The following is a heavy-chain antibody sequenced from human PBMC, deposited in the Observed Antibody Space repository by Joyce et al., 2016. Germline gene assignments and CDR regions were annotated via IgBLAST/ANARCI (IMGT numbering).Heavy chain of an antibody. V-gene: IGHV3-21*01. D-gene: IGHD3-16*01. CDR2: NRATSYYI. Sequence: QLVESGGGVVKAGGSLRLSCEASGSTFSSSSMSWFRQAPGKGLAWVAANRATSYYIFHAEKVRGRFTVSRDNAKKTLYLQMNSLRAEDSAVFYCARGGISYYYAMDVWGQGTTVTVSS. CDR1: GSTFSSSS. J-gene: IGHJ6*02. CDR3: ARGGISYYYAMDV.